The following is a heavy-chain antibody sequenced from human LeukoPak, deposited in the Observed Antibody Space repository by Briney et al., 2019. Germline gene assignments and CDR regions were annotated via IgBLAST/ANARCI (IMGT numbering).Heavy chain of an antibody. J-gene: IGHJ4*02. CDR2: IQSDGSNE. CDR3: VADFDY. CDR1: GFTFSTYG. D-gene: IGHD6-19*01. Sequence: GGSLRLSCAASGFTFSTYGMHWVRQAPGKGLEWVALIQSDGSNEYYADSVKGRFTISRDNSKNTLYLQMNSLRAEDTAIYYCVADFDYWGQGTLVTVS. V-gene: IGHV3-30*02.